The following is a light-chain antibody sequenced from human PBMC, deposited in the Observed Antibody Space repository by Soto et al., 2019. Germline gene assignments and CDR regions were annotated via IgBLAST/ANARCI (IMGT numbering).Light chain of an antibody. V-gene: IGKV1-13*02. J-gene: IGKJ4*01. CDR2: DAS. Sequence: AIQLTQSPSSLSASVGDRVTITCRASQGISSALAWYQQKPGKVPKLLVYDASTLEGGVPSRFSDSGSGTDFTFTISSLQPEDSATYYCHQFKSYPRTFGGGTKVEI. CDR1: QGISSA. CDR3: HQFKSYPRT.